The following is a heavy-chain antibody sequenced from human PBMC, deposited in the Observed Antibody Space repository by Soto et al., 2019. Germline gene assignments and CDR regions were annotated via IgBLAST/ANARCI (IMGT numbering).Heavy chain of an antibody. Sequence: PGGSLRLSCAASGFTFSDYYMSWIRQAPGKGLEWVPYISSSSSYTNYADSVKGRFTISRDNAKNSLYLQMNSLRAEDTAVYYCARDRVGYCSGGSCYYYYGMDVWGQGTTVTVSS. J-gene: IGHJ6*02. CDR3: ARDRVGYCSGGSCYYYYGMDV. CDR2: ISSSSSYT. CDR1: GFTFSDYY. D-gene: IGHD2-15*01. V-gene: IGHV3-11*06.